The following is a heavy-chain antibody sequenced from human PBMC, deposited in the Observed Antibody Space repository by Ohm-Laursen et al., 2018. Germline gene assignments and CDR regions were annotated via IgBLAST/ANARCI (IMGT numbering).Heavy chain of an antibody. CDR1: GYLFTSYW. V-gene: IGHV5-51*06. CDR2: FDPGDSTT. Sequence: ASLKISCKGSGYLFTSYWFGWVRQLPGKGLGWMGIFDPGDSTTRYSPAFQGQAPISADKSISTAYLQWSSLKASDTAMYYCARGEGYCSGGSCNSFGYWGQGTLVTVSS. CDR3: ARGEGYCSGGSCNSFGY. D-gene: IGHD2-15*01. J-gene: IGHJ4*02.